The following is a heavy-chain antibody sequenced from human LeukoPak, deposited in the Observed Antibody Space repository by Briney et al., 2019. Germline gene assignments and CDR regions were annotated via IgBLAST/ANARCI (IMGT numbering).Heavy chain of an antibody. Sequence: TGGSLRLSCAASGFTFSSYWMHWVRQAPGKGLVWVSRINSDGSSTSYADSVKGRFTISRDNAKNTLYLQMNSLRAEDTAVYYCARDPGSRSWTDAFDIWGQGTMVTVSS. CDR3: ARDPGSRSWTDAFDI. V-gene: IGHV3-74*01. CDR2: INSDGSST. D-gene: IGHD6-13*01. CDR1: GFTFSSYW. J-gene: IGHJ3*02.